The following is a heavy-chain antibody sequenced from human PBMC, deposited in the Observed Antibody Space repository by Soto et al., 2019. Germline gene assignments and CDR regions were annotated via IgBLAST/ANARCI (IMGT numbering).Heavy chain of an antibody. CDR1: GYTFTRDD. CDR3: ARGGWSDFWSGYPSYGMDV. V-gene: IGHV1-8*01. Sequence: ASVKVSCKASGYTFTRDDINWGRMATGQGFEYLGWMNPNSGNTGYVKKFQGRVTMTRDTSMSTAYMELSSLRSEDTAVYYCARGGWSDFWSGYPSYGMDVWGQGTTVTVSS. J-gene: IGHJ6*02. D-gene: IGHD3-3*01. CDR2: MNPNSGNT.